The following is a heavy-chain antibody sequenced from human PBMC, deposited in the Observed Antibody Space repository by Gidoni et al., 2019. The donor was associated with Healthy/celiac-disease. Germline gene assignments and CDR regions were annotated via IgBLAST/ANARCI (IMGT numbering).Heavy chain of an antibody. J-gene: IGHJ4*02. D-gene: IGHD3-3*01. CDR3: ARGVTIFGVVPDY. CDR2: IYYSGST. V-gene: IGHV4-31*03. CDR1: GGSISSGGYY. Sequence: QVQLQESGPGLVKPSQTLSLTCTVSGGSISSGGYYWSWIRQHPGKGLEWIGYIYYSGSTYYNPSLKIRVTISVDTSKNQFSLKLSSVTAADTAVYYCARGVTIFGVVPDYWGQGTLVTVSS.